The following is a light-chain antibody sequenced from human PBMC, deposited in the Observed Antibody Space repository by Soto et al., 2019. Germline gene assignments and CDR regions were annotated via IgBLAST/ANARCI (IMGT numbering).Light chain of an antibody. CDR2: DVS. Sequence: QSALIQPRSVSGSPGQSVTISCTGTSSDVGTYNYVSWYRQHPGKAPKLMISDVSKRPSGVSDRFSGSKSDNTASLTISGLQAEDEGDYYCCSYAGSYIFVFGTGNKVTVL. CDR3: CSYAGSYIFV. V-gene: IGLV2-11*01. CDR1: SSDVGTYNY. J-gene: IGLJ1*01.